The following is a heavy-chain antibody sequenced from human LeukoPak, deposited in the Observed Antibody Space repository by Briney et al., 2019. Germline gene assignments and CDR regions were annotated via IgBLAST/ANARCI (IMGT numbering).Heavy chain of an antibody. CDR1: RGSNSWLY. J-gene: IGHJ4*02. CDR2: FYTNGNA. D-gene: IGHD3-16*01. Sequence: PSETLSLTCSASRGSNSWLYWSWIRQPAGKGLEWIGRFYTNGNANYSPSLKGRVVMWLDTSNTQYSLTLRSVPAADTAVYYCARGSEQRYCGGPTCHSNMGFEIWGQGVLVTVSS. V-gene: IGHV4-4*07. CDR3: ARGSEQRYCGGPTCHSNMGFEI.